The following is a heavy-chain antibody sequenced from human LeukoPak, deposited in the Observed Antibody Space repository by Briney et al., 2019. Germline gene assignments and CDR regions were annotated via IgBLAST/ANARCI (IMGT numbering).Heavy chain of an antibody. CDR1: GFTFSSYS. Sequence: PGGSLRLSCAASGFTFSSYSMNWVRQAPGKGLEWLSYISVSSRNVIDYADSVKGRFTISRDDAKNSLYLQMNSLRAEDTAVYFCAREFGPRLYAFDVWGQGTMITVSS. D-gene: IGHD3-16*01. CDR2: ISVSSRNVI. CDR3: AREFGPRLYAFDV. V-gene: IGHV3-48*04. J-gene: IGHJ3*01.